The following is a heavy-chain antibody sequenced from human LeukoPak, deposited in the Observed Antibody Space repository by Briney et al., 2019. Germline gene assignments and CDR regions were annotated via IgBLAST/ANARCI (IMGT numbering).Heavy chain of an antibody. Sequence: GGSLRLSCAASGFTFSSYEMNWVRQAPGKGLEGVSYISSSGSTIYYADSVKGRFTISRDNAKNTLYLQMNSLRAEDTAVYYCAKQYYYDSSGYYHVDYWGQGTLVTVSS. V-gene: IGHV3-48*03. CDR2: ISSSGSTI. CDR1: GFTFSSYE. D-gene: IGHD3-22*01. CDR3: AKQYYYDSSGYYHVDY. J-gene: IGHJ4*02.